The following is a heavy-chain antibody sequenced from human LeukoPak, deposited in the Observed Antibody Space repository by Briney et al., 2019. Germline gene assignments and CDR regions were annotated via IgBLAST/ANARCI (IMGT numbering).Heavy chain of an antibody. CDR1: GGSFSGYY. V-gene: IGHV4-34*01. CDR2: INHSGST. J-gene: IGHJ4*02. D-gene: IGHD3-3*01. Sequence: PSETLSLTCAVYGGSFSGYYWSWIRQPPGKGLEWIGEINHSGSTNYNPSLKSRVTISVDTSKNQFSLKLSSVTAADTAVYYCARGGTYDFWSGYYFARERTRTNDSDYWGQGTLVTVSS. CDR3: ARGGTYDFWSGYYFARERTRTNDSDY.